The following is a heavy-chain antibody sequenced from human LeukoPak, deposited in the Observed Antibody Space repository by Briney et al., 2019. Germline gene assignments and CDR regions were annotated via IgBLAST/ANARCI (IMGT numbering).Heavy chain of an antibody. CDR2: ISGSGGST. D-gene: IGHD3-22*01. J-gene: IGHJ3*02. Sequence: GGSLRLSCATSGFTFSSYAMSWVRQAPGKGLEWVSAISGSGGSTYYADSVKGRFTISRDNSKNTLYLQMNSLRAEDTAVYYCAKDLVYDSSGYYTPGAFDIWGQGTMVTVSS. CDR3: AKDLVYDSSGYYTPGAFDI. CDR1: GFTFSSYA. V-gene: IGHV3-23*01.